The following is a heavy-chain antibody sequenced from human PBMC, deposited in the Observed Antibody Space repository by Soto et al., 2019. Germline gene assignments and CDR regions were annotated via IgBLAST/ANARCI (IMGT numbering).Heavy chain of an antibody. D-gene: IGHD4-17*01. Sequence: GGSLRLSCAASGFTFSNAWMSWVRQAPGKGLEWVGRIKSKTDGGTTDYAAPVKGRFTISRDDSKNTLYLQMNSLKTEDTAVYYCTTDPAGRYGDYDTTEYYFDYWGQGTLVTVSS. J-gene: IGHJ4*02. V-gene: IGHV3-15*01. CDR2: IKSKTDGGTT. CDR3: TTDPAGRYGDYDTTEYYFDY. CDR1: GFTFSNAW.